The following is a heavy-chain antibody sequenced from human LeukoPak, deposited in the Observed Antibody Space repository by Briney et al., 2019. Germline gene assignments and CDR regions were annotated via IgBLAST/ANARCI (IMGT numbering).Heavy chain of an antibody. CDR3: ASGGDFMTTGNSDY. CDR2: IYSGGST. CDR1: GFTVSSNY. Sequence: GGSLRLSCAASGFTVSSNYMSWVRQAPGKGLEWVSGIYSGGSTYYADSVKGRFTISRDNSKNTLYLQMNSLRAEDTAVYYCASGGDFMTTGNSDYWGQGTLVTVTS. V-gene: IGHV3-53*01. D-gene: IGHD4-11*01. J-gene: IGHJ4*02.